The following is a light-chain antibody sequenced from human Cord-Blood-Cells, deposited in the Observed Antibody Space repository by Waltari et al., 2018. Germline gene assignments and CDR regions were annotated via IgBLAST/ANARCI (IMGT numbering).Light chain of an antibody. Sequence: DIQMTQSPSSLSASVGDRVTITCQASQDISNYLNWYQQKPGKAPKLLICDATNLETGVPSRFSGSGSGTDFTFTISSLQPEDIATYYCQQYDNLPVSFGGVTKVESK. CDR1: QDISNY. J-gene: IGKJ4*01. V-gene: IGKV1-33*01. CDR3: QQYDNLPVS. CDR2: DAT.